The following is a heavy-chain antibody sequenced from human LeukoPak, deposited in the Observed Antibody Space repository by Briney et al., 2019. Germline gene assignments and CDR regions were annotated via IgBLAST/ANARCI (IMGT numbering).Heavy chain of an antibody. Sequence: ASVKVSCKASGYTFTSYGISWVRQAPGQGLEWMGWITVYNGNTNYAQKLQGRVTMTTDTSTSTAYMELRSLRSDDTAVYYCARHDSGYSNWFDPWGQGTLVTVSS. CDR1: GYTFTSYG. CDR3: ARHDSGYSNWFDP. J-gene: IGHJ5*02. D-gene: IGHD3-22*01. V-gene: IGHV1-18*01. CDR2: ITVYNGNT.